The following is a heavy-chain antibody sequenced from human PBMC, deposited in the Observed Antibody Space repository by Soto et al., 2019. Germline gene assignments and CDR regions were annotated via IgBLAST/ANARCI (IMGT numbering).Heavy chain of an antibody. CDR1: GYFISRGSY. CDR3: EFFYFIVVARSIFAF. CDR2: IYHGGTT. J-gene: IGHJ5*01. D-gene: IGHD3-16*02. Sequence: SQTLSLSCTVSGYFISRGSYWAWIRQPQGKGPEWIASIYHGGTTFYNPSLKSRITISVDTSNNQFSLTLTSVTAADTAVYYCEFFYFIVVARSIFAFRGQRSPVTGSA. V-gene: IGHV4-38-2*02.